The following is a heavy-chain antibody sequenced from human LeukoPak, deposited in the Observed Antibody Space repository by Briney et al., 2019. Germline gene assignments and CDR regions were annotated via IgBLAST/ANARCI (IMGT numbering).Heavy chain of an antibody. J-gene: IGHJ4*02. D-gene: IGHD6-25*01. CDR3: ARDGRYSSDKGRDFDY. CDR2: LYSGGST. V-gene: IGHV3-66*01. Sequence: PGGSLRLSCAASGFTVVSNYMSWVRQAPGKGLEWVSVLYSGGSTYYANSVKGRFTISRDNSKNTLYLQMNSLRAEDTAIYYCARDGRYSSDKGRDFDYWGQRTLVTVSS. CDR1: GFTVVSNY.